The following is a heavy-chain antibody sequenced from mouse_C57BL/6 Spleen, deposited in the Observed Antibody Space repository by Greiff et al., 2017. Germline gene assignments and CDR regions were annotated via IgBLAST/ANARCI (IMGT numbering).Heavy chain of an antibody. CDR2: IYPGDGDT. Sequence: VKLQQSGAELVKPGASVKISCKASGYAFSSYWMNWVKQRPGKGLEWIGQIYPGDGDTNYNEKFKGKATLTADKSSSTAYMQLSSLTAEDSAVYFCACYSGSDYAMDYWGQGTSVTVSS. D-gene: IGHD1-1*01. CDR3: ACYSGSDYAMDY. J-gene: IGHJ4*01. CDR1: GYAFSSYW. V-gene: IGHV1-80*01.